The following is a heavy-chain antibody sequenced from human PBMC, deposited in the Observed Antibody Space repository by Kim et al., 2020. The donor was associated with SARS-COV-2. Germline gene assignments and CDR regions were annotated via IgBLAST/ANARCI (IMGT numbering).Heavy chain of an antibody. CDR2: ISYDGSNK. D-gene: IGHD2-2*02. CDR3: ARGDCSSTSCYISWGLYYYYGMDV. V-gene: IGHV3-30*04. CDR1: GFTFSSYA. J-gene: IGHJ6*02. Sequence: GGSLRLSCAASGFTFSSYAMHWVRQAPGKGLEWVAVISYDGSNKYYADSVKGRFTISRDNSKNTLYLQMNSLRAEDTAVYYCARGDCSSTSCYISWGLYYYYGMDVWGQGTTVTVSS.